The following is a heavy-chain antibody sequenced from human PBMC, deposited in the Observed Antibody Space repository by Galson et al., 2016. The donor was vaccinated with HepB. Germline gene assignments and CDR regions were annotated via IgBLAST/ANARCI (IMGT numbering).Heavy chain of an antibody. J-gene: IGHJ5*02. D-gene: IGHD3-10*01. CDR2: IYYSGST. V-gene: IGHV4-31*03. CDR1: GGSISSGGYY. CDR3: ARRVRGVIISLNWFDP. Sequence: TLSLTCTVPGGSISSGGYYWSWIRQHPGKGLEWIGYIYYSGSTYYNPSLKSRVTISVDTSKNQFSLKLSSVTAADTAVYYCARRVRGVIISLNWFDPWGQGTLVTVSS.